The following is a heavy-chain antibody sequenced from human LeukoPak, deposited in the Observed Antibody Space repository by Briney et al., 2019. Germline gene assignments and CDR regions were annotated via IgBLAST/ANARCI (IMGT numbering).Heavy chain of an antibody. D-gene: IGHD5-24*01. Sequence: SETLSLTCTVSGGSISSYYWSWIRQPPGKGLEWIGYIYYSGSTNYNPSLKSRVTISVDTSKNQFSLKLSSVTAADTAVYYCARRWLQLGALDYWGQGTLVTVSS. CDR3: ARRWLQLGALDY. J-gene: IGHJ4*02. V-gene: IGHV4-59*01. CDR2: IYYSGST. CDR1: GGSISSYY.